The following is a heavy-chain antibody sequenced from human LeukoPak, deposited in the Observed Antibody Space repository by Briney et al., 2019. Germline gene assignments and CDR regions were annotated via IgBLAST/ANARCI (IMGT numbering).Heavy chain of an antibody. CDR1: GGSISSSSYY. V-gene: IGHV4-39*01. D-gene: IGHD3-22*01. CDR2: IYYSGST. CDR3: ASSRDYYDSSVPEYFDY. Sequence: PSETLSLTCTVSGGSISSSSYYWGWIRQPPGKGLEWIGSIYYSGSTYYNPSLKSRVTISVDTSKNQFSLKLSSVTAADTAVYYCASSRDYYDSSVPEYFDYWGQGTLVTVSS. J-gene: IGHJ4*02.